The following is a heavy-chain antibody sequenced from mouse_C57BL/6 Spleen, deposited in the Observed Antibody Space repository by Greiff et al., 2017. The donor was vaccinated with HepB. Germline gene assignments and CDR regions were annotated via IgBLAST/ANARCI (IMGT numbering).Heavy chain of an antibody. D-gene: IGHD2-1*01. CDR2: ISDGGSYT. Sequence: EVQVVESGGGLVKPGGSLKLSCAASGFTFSSYAMSWVRQTPEKRLEWVATISDGGSYTYYPDNVKGRFTISRDNAKNNLYLQMSHLKSEDTAMYYCARDGRNYIYAMDYWGQGTSVTVSS. CDR3: ARDGRNYIYAMDY. V-gene: IGHV5-4*01. J-gene: IGHJ4*01. CDR1: GFTFSSYA.